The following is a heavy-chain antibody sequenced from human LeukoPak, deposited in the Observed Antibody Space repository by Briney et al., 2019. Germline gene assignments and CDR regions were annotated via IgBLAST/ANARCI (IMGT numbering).Heavy chain of an antibody. CDR3: ARGGTMVRGVIILFGKGYFDY. Sequence: SETLSLTCTASGGSISSYYWSWIRQPPGKGLEWIGYIYYSGSTNYNPSLKSRVTISVDTSKNQFSLKLSSVTAADTAVYYCARGGTMVRGVIILFGKGYFDYWGQGTLVTVSS. CDR1: GGSISSYY. J-gene: IGHJ4*02. V-gene: IGHV4-59*12. CDR2: IYYSGST. D-gene: IGHD3-10*01.